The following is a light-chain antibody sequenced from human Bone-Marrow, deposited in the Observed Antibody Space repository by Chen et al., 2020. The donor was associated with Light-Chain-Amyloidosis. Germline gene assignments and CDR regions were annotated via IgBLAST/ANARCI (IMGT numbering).Light chain of an antibody. CDR2: LSN. CDR3: AAGGDSLTGPV. J-gene: IGLJ3*02. Sequence: QSILIQPPSASGTAGQWVTMSCPGTSSNIGKNHVYWYQQFPGMAPKLLIYLSNQRSSGDPDRVSAAKAGISAALAISGRRCEDEAGYYCAAGGDSLTGPVFGGGA. CDR1: SSNIGKNH. V-gene: IGLV1-47*01.